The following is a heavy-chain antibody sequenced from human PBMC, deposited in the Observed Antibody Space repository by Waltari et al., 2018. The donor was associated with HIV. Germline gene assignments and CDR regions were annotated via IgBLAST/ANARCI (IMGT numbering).Heavy chain of an antibody. J-gene: IGHJ5*02. CDR1: GGSFISYH. CDR2: IYYTGRT. D-gene: IGHD3-3*01. V-gene: IGHV4-59*01. CDR3: ARGLFGVGSTWFDP. Sequence: QVQLQESGPGLVKPSETLSLTCSVSGGSFISYHWTWIRQPPGKGLEWIGYIYYTGRTNYNPSLKTRVPISVATSKNQFSLRLRSVTAADTAVYYWARGLFGVGSTWFDPWGQGILVTVSS.